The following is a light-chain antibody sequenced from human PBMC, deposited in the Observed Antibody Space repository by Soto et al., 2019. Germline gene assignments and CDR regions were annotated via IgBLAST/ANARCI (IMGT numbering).Light chain of an antibody. CDR2: DAS. V-gene: IGKV1-5*01. Sequence: DIQLTQSPSTLTASVGDRVTIGCRASESISYWLAWYQQKPGKAPKLLIYDASSLRSGVPSRFSGSGSGTAVTLTISTLQPDDFATYYCQQYDSYSKTFGQGTQLEIK. CDR3: QQYDSYSKT. CDR1: ESISYW. J-gene: IGKJ2*01.